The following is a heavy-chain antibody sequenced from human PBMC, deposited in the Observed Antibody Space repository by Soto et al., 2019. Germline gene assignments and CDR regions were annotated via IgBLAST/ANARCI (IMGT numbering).Heavy chain of an antibody. J-gene: IGHJ4*02. V-gene: IGHV1-3*05. CDR2: INAGNGNT. CDR1: GYTFTGYA. CDR3: ARSAVSPFGGLICPFDY. Sequence: QGQLVQSGAEEKKPGASVKVSCKASGYTFTGYAMHWVRQAPGQRLEWMGWINAGNGNTKYSQKFQGRVTITRDTAASTDYMERSSLRAEDTSVYYCARSAVSPFGGLICPFDYWGQGNLVTVSS. D-gene: IGHD3-16*02.